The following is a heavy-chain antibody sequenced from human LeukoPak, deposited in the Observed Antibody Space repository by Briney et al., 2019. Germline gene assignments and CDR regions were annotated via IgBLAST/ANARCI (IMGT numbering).Heavy chain of an antibody. Sequence: GGSLRLSCAASGFTFSSYGMSWVRQAPGKGLEWVSGISGSGFSTNYADSVKGRFTISRDNSKNTLYLQMNSLTAEDTAVYYCAKDLALDSTGYPDAFDIWGQGTMVTVSS. CDR1: GFTFSSYG. D-gene: IGHD3-22*01. CDR3: AKDLALDSTGYPDAFDI. J-gene: IGHJ3*02. V-gene: IGHV3-23*01. CDR2: ISGSGFST.